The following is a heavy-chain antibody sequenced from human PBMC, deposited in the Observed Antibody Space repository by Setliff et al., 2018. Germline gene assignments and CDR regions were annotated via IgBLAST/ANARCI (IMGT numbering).Heavy chain of an antibody. J-gene: IGHJ3*02. CDR2: INPNSGGT. CDR3: ARDLDYQYYYDSSGRDAFDI. CDR1: GYIFTGYL. V-gene: IGHV1-2*02. Sequence: ASVKVSCKASGYIFTGYLTHWVRQAPGQGLEWMGWINPNSGGTKYAQKFQGRVTMTRETPITTACKELSRLRSDDTAVYYCARDLDYQYYYDSSGRDAFDIWGQGTMVTVSS. D-gene: IGHD3-22*01.